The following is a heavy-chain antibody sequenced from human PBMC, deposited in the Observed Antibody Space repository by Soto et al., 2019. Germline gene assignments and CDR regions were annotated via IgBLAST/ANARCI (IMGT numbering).Heavy chain of an antibody. CDR3: ARPVYLRYYFDY. V-gene: IGHV4-39*01. J-gene: IGHJ4*02. CDR2: IYYSGST. CDR1: GGSISSSSYS. Sequence: QLQLQESGPGLVKPSETLSLTCTVSGGSISSSSYSWGWIRQPPGKGLEWIGSIYYSGSTYYNPSLKSRVTISVDTSKNQFSLKLSSVTAADTAVYYCARPVYLRYYFDYWGQGTLVTVSS. D-gene: IGHD3-16*01.